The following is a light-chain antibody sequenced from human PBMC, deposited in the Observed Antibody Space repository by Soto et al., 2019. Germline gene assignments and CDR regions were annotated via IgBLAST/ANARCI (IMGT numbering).Light chain of an antibody. CDR1: QGISSY. Sequence: AIRMTQSTSSLSASTGDRVTITCRASQGISSYLAWYQQKPGKAPKLLIYAASTLQSGVPSRFSGSGSATDFSLTIICLQSEDFATYYYQQYYSYSPITFGQGTRLEIK. CDR3: QQYYSYSPIT. J-gene: IGKJ5*01. CDR2: AAS. V-gene: IGKV1-8*01.